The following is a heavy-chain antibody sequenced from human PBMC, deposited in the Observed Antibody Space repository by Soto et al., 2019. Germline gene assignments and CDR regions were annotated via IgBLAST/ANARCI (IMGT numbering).Heavy chain of an antibody. CDR3: ARTYDSSGYNYGYDY. D-gene: IGHD3-22*01. J-gene: IGHJ4*02. V-gene: IGHV4-59*01. CDR2: IFYSGST. Sequence: SETLSLTCTVSGDVSITSYYCSWIRQSPGKGLEWLGYIFYSGSTSKYNPSLKSRVTISADRSKNQFSLELRSVTAADTAVYYCARTYDSSGYNYGYDYWGQGTLVTVSS. CDR1: GDVSITSYY.